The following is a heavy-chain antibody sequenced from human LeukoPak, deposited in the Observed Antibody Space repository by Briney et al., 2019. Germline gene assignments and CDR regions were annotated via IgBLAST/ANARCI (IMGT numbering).Heavy chain of an antibody. J-gene: IGHJ4*02. CDR3: ARVTPWGYFDY. Sequence: QAGGSLRLSCAASGFTFCDYWMTWFRQAPGKGPERVASIEQDCSDIQYVDFVKGRFTISRDNGKNSVYLQMNSLRVEDTAVYYCARVTPWGYFDYWGQGTLVSVSS. V-gene: IGHV3-7*01. CDR2: IEQDCSDI. D-gene: IGHD1-26*01. CDR1: GFTFCDYW.